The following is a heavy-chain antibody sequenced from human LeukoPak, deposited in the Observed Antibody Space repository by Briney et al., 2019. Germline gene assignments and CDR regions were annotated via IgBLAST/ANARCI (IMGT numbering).Heavy chain of an antibody. D-gene: IGHD4/OR15-4a*01. V-gene: IGHV3-30-3*01. CDR2: ISYDVITK. CDR1: GFTFTNYP. CDR3: AREDYGASGSSLGNLDY. J-gene: IGHJ4*02. Sequence: GRSLRLSCSASGFTFTNYPIHWVRQVPGKGLEWVAVISYDVITKYYADSVKGRFTLSRDNSKNILFLQMDSLRAEDTAVYFCAREDYGASGSSLGNLDYWGQGTLVTVSS.